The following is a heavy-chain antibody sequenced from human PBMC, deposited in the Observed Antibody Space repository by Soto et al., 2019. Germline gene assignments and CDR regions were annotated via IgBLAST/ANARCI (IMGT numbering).Heavy chain of an antibody. CDR1: GGTFSSYA. J-gene: IGHJ3*02. V-gene: IGHV1-69*13. CDR3: ARVLSATDDI. Sequence: GASVKVSCKASGGTFSSYAISWVRQAPGQGLEWMGGIIPIFGTANYAQKFQGRVTITADESTSTAYMELSSLRSEDTAVYYCARVLSATDDIWGQGTMVTVSS. CDR2: IIPIFGTA. D-gene: IGHD5-12*01.